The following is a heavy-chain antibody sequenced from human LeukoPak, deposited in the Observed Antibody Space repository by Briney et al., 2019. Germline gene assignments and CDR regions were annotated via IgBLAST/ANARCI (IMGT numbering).Heavy chain of an antibody. Sequence: GGSLRLSCVASEFAFFSYGMQWVRQAPGKGLVRVSRIFSDGTTTSYADSVKGRFTISRDNAKNTLYLQMNSLRAEDTAVYYCARELPREVTLDYWGQGTLVTVSP. CDR2: IFSDGTTT. J-gene: IGHJ4*01. D-gene: IGHD2-21*02. CDR3: ARELPREVTLDY. V-gene: IGHV3-74*01. CDR1: EFAFFSYG.